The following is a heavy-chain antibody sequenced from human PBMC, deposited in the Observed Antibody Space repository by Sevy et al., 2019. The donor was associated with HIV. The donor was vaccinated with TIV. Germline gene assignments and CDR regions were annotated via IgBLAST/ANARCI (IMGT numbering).Heavy chain of an antibody. J-gene: IGHJ4*02. CDR1: GFPVRSNY. CDR3: ARETVSGYNL. CDR2: IYAGGNT. Sequence: GGSLRLSCAVSGFPVRSNYISWVRQAPVKGLEWVSTIYAGGNTYYADSVKGRFSISRDNSKNIVYLQINSLRGEDTAVYYCARETVSGYNLWGQGTLVTVSS. D-gene: IGHD5-12*01. V-gene: IGHV3-53*01.